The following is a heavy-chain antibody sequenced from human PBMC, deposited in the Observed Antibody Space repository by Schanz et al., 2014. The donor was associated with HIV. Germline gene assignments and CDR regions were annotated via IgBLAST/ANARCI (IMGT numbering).Heavy chain of an antibody. V-gene: IGHV3-33*08. CDR3: ARDPAYYYASGSFPYYYYGMDV. CDR1: GFTFSTYG. D-gene: IGHD3-10*01. CDR2: IWYDGSNK. J-gene: IGHJ6*02. Sequence: QVQLVESGGGVVQPGRSLRLSCAASGFTFSTYGMHWVRQAPGKGLQWVAVIWYDGSNKYYADSVKGRFTISRDNSKNTLYLQMNSLRAEDTAVYYCARDPAYYYASGSFPYYYYGMDVWGQGTTV.